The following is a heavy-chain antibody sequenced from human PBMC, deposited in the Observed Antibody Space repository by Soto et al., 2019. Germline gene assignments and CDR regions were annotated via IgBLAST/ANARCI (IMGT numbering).Heavy chain of an antibody. CDR1: GFSFSDYA. CDR2: ISESGGST. CDR3: AKRSPYSSGWYSPIFDY. D-gene: IGHD6-13*01. J-gene: IGHJ4*02. V-gene: IGHV3-23*01. Sequence: GGSLRLSCAASGFSFSDYAMSWVRQAPGKGLEWVSVISESGGSTHYADSVRGRFTVSRGNSKNSLSLRMNSLRGEDTAVYFCAKRSPYSSGWYSPIFDYWGQGALVTVS.